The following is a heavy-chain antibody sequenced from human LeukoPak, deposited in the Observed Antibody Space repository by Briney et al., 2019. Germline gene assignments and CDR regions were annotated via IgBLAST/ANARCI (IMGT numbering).Heavy chain of an antibody. CDR3: ASTGGGNSLSWFDP. Sequence: ASVKVSCKASGYTFTSYGISWVRQAPGQGLEWMGWISAYNGNTNYAQKLQGRVTMTTDTSTSTAYMELRSLRSDDTAVYYCASTGGGNSLSWFDPWGQRTLVTVSS. J-gene: IGHJ5*02. CDR1: GYTFTSYG. CDR2: ISAYNGNT. D-gene: IGHD4-23*01. V-gene: IGHV1-18*01.